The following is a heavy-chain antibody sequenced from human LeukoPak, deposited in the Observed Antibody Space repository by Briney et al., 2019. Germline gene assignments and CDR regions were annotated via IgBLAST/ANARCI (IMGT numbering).Heavy chain of an antibody. Sequence: ASVKVSCKASGYTFTGYYMHWVRQAPGQGLEWMGRINPNSGGTNYAQKFQGRVTMTRDTSISTAYMELSRLRSEDTAVYYCARVIKGSGSYIDYWGQGTLVTVSS. CDR1: GYTFTGYY. D-gene: IGHD3-10*01. J-gene: IGHJ4*02. CDR2: INPNSGGT. CDR3: ARVIKGSGSYIDY. V-gene: IGHV1-2*06.